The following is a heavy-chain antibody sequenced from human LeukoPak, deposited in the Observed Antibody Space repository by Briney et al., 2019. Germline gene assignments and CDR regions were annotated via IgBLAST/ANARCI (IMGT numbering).Heavy chain of an antibody. V-gene: IGHV1-18*01. CDR1: GYIFPNYG. CDR2: ISDHNGTP. Sequence: ASVKVSCKGSGYIFPNYGISWARQAPGQGLEWMGWISDHNGTPNYAQKFEGRVIMTTDTSTSTAYMELTSLTSDDTAVYYCARDSVLGAPYTDHWGQGTLVTVSS. D-gene: IGHD3-3*02. CDR3: ARDSVLGAPYTDH. J-gene: IGHJ5*02.